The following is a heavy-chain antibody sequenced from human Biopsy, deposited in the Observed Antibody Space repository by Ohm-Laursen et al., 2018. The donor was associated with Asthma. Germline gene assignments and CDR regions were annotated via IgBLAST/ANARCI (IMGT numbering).Heavy chain of an antibody. CDR1: GGSISNSNYY. D-gene: IGHD3-3*01. CDR2: SNQGGSP. J-gene: IGHJ6*02. CDR3: ASGPEWYGLDV. V-gene: IGHV4-39*01. Sequence: SDTLSLTCTVSGGSISNSNYYWGWTRQPPGKGLEWIGESNQGGSPTFNPSLKSRVTISRDTSKNQLSLKLRSVTAADTAVYYCASGPEWYGLDVWGQGTTVTVSS.